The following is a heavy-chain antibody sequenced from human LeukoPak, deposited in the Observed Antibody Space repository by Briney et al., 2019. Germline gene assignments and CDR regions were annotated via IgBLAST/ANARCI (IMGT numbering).Heavy chain of an antibody. CDR2: IYSGGST. D-gene: IGHD3-9*01. CDR3: ARDRSVYDILTGYDAFDI. Sequence: PSETLSLTCAVYGGSFSGYYWSWVRQAPGKGLEWVSVIYSGGSTYYADSVKGRFTISRDNSKNTLYLQMNSLRAEDTAVYYCARDRSVYDILTGYDAFDIWGQGTMVTVSS. CDR1: GGSFSGYY. J-gene: IGHJ3*02. V-gene: IGHV3-66*01.